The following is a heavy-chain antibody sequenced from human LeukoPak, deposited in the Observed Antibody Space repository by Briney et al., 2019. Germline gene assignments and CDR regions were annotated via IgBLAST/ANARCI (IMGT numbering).Heavy chain of an antibody. V-gene: IGHV3-30-3*01. CDR1: GFTFSSYA. Sequence: QPGRSLRLSCAASGFTFSSYAMHWVRQAPGKGLEWVAVISYDGSNKYYADSVKGRFTISRDNSKNTLYLQMNSLRAEDTAVYYCAKDRKYSSSSSYFDYWGQGTLVTVSS. D-gene: IGHD6-6*01. CDR3: AKDRKYSSSSSYFDY. CDR2: ISYDGSNK. J-gene: IGHJ4*02.